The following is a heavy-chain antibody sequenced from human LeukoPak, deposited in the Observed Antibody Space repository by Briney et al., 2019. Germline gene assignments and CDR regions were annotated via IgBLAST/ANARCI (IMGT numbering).Heavy chain of an antibody. CDR2: IYYSGST. CDR1: GGSISSYY. Sequence: SETLSLTCTVSGGSISSYYWNWIRQPPGKGLEWIGYIYYSGSTNYNPSLKSRVTISVDTSKNQFSLKLNSVTAADTAVYYCARDYDVLTAYPPTQLFDPWGQGTLATVSS. J-gene: IGHJ5*02. D-gene: IGHD3-9*01. V-gene: IGHV4-59*12. CDR3: ARDYDVLTAYPPTQLFDP.